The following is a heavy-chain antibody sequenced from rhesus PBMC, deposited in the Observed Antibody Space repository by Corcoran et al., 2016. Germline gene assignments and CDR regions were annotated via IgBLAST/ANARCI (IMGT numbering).Heavy chain of an antibody. Sequence: QMQLQESGPGLVTPSETLSLTCAVSGGSIRSHYWSWIRQPPGKGLEWIGRISGSGGSTDYNPSLKSRVTMSTDTSKNQCSVKLSSVTAADTAVYYWARAGGYWGQGVLVTVSS. CDR1: GGSIRSHY. V-gene: IGHV4-173*01. CDR2: ISGSGGST. J-gene: IGHJ4*01. CDR3: ARAGGY.